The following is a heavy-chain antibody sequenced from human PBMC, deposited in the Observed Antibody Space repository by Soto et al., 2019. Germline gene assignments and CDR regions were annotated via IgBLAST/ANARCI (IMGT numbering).Heavy chain of an antibody. CDR1: GYTFTGQY. CDR3: ARESSGITLYGMDV. CDR2: INPNSGDA. J-gene: IGHJ6*02. V-gene: IGHV1-2*02. Sequence: GASVKVSCKASGYTFTGQYMHWVRQAPGQGLEWMGWINPNSGDANYAQKFQGRVTMTRDTFIGTAYMELSSLRSNDTAIYYCARESSGITLYGMDVWGQGTTVTVSS. D-gene: IGHD1-7*01.